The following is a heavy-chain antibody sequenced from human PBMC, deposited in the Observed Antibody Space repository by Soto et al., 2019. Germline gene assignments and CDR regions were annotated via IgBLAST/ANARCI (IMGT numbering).Heavy chain of an antibody. CDR1: GGSVSGGTHY. CDR2: IYNSGST. V-gene: IGHV4-61*01. CDR3: ARGYRTSWYWFDL. J-gene: IGHJ2*01. D-gene: IGHD6-13*01. Sequence: QAQLQESGPGPVKPSETLSRTCTVSGGSVSGGTHYWSWIQQPPGKGLEWIGYIYNSGSTNYNPSLKSRVTISVDTSKNQFSLKLSSVTAADTAVYYCARGYRTSWYWFDLWGRGTLVTVSS.